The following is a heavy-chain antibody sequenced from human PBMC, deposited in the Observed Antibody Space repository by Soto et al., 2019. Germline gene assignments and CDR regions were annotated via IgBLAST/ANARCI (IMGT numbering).Heavy chain of an antibody. Sequence: QVQLQQWGAGLLKPSETLSLTCAVYGGSFSGYYWSWIRQPPGKGLEWIGEINHSGSTNYNPSLKIGVTISVDTSKNQFSLKLSSVTAADTAVYYCARVHRLIGFWEFPLDYCGQGTLVTVSS. J-gene: IGHJ4*02. CDR1: GGSFSGYY. V-gene: IGHV4-34*01. D-gene: IGHD3-10*01. CDR3: ARVHRLIGFWEFPLDY. CDR2: INHSGST.